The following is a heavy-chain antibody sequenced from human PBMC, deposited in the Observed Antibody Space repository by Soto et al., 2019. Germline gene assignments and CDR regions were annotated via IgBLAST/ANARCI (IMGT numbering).Heavy chain of an antibody. CDR3: ERGGLYCSSTSCDWGGDYGMDV. Sequence: SQTLSLTCAISGDSVSSNSAAWNWIRQFASRGLEWLGRTYYRSKWYNDYAVSVKSLITINPDTSKNQFSLQLNSVTPQETAVYSCERGGLYCSSTSCDWGGDYGMDVWGQGTTVTVSS. CDR1: GDSVSSNSAA. CDR2: TYYRSKWYN. D-gene: IGHD2-2*01. V-gene: IGHV6-1*01. J-gene: IGHJ6*02.